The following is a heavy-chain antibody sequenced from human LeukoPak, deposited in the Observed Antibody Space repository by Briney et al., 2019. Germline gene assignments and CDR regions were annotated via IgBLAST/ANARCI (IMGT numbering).Heavy chain of an antibody. CDR2: ISYGGSVK. D-gene: IGHD4-17*01. CDR3: AKDRSGEYTWDY. Sequence: PGRTLRLSCAASGFTFSSLAMHWVPQAPGKGLEWVAFISYGGSVKYYIDSVKGRFTIPRDNSKNTMYLEMNSLRGEDTAVYYCAKDRSGEYTWDYWGRG. V-gene: IGHV3-30*18. J-gene: IGHJ4*02. CDR1: GFTFSSLA.